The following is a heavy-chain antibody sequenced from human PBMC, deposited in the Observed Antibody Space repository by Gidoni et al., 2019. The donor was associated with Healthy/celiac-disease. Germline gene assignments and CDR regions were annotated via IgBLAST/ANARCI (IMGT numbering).Heavy chain of an antibody. J-gene: IGHJ4*02. CDR2: ISYDGSNK. CDR1: GFTFSSYA. CDR3: ATLADSSGYYYGDY. Sequence: QVQLVESGGGVVQPGRSLRLSCAASGFTFSSYAMHWVRQAPGKGLEWVAVISYDGSNKYYADSVKGRFTISRDNSKNTLYLQMNSLRAEDTAVYYCATLADSSGYYYGDYWGQGTLVTVSS. V-gene: IGHV3-30-3*01. D-gene: IGHD3-22*01.